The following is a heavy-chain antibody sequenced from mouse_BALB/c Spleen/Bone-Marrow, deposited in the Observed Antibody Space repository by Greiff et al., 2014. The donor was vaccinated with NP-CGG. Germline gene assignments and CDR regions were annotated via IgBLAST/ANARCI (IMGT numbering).Heavy chain of an antibody. CDR1: GFNIKDTY. Sequence: EVQLQQSGAELVKPGASVKLSCTASGFNIKDTYMHWVKQRPEQGLEWIGRIDPANGNTKYDPKFQGKATITADTSSNTAYLQLSSLTSGDTAVYYRARLDLFAYWGQGTLVTVSA. V-gene: IGHV14-3*02. J-gene: IGHJ3*01. CDR3: ARLDLFAY. CDR2: IDPANGNT.